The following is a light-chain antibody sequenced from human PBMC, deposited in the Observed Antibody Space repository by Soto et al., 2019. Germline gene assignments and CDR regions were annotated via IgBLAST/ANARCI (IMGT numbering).Light chain of an antibody. J-gene: IGKJ1*01. CDR3: QQYYSTLRT. CDR2: WAS. Sequence: DIVMTQSPDSLAVSLGERATINCKSSQSVLHISNNKNYLAWYQQKPGQPPKLLFYWASTRESGVPDRFSGSGSGTDFTLTISDLQAEDVAVYYCQQYYSTLRTFGQGTKVEIK. V-gene: IGKV4-1*01. CDR1: QSVLHISNNKNY.